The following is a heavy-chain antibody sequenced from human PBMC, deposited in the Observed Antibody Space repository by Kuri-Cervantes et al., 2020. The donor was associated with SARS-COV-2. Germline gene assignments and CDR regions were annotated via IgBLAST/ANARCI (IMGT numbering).Heavy chain of an antibody. V-gene: IGHV1-46*01. CDR3: ARVRKKTGTTPDY. CDR1: GYTFTSYY. Sequence: ASVKVSCKASGYTFTSYYMHWVRQAPGQGLEWMGRINPSGGSTSYAQKFQGRVTMTTDTSTSTAYMELRSLRSDDTAVYYCARVRKKTGTTPDYWGQGTLVTVSS. J-gene: IGHJ4*02. D-gene: IGHD1-7*01. CDR2: INPSGGST.